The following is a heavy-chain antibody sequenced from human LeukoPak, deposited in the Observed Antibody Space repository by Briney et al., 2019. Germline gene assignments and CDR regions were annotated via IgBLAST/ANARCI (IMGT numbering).Heavy chain of an antibody. CDR2: ISSSSSYI. CDR3: ARDPVNYDFWSGYYTSVYYYYYMDV. D-gene: IGHD3-3*01. Sequence: GGSLRLSCAASGFTFSSYSMNWVRQAPGKGLEWVSSISSSSSYIYYADSVKGRFTISRDNAKNSLYLQMNSLRAEDTAVYYCARDPVNYDFWSGYYTSVYYYYYMDVWGKGTTVTVSS. J-gene: IGHJ6*03. V-gene: IGHV3-21*01. CDR1: GFTFSSYS.